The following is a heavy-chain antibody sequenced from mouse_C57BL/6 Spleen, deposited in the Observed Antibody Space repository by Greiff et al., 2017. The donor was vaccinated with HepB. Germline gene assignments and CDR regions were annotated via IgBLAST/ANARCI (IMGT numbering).Heavy chain of an antibody. D-gene: IGHD4-1*01. V-gene: IGHV14-1*01. Sequence: EVQLQQSGAELVRPGASVKLSCTASGFNIKAYYMHWVKRRPEQGLEWIGRIDPEDGDTEYAPKFQGKATMTADTSPNTAYLQPSSLTSEDTAVFYCTTGKLAWFAYWGQGTLVTVSA. CDR3: TTGKLAWFAY. J-gene: IGHJ3*01. CDR1: GFNIKAYY. CDR2: IDPEDGDT.